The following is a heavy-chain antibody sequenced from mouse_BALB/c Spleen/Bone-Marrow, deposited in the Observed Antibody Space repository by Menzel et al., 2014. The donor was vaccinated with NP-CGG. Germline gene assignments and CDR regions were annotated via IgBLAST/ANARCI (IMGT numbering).Heavy chain of an antibody. CDR1: GFTFSSYG. CDR2: ISSGGSHT. J-gene: IGHJ1*01. V-gene: IGHV5-6*02. Sequence: EVKLMESGGDLVKPGGSLKLSCAASGFTFSSYGMSWVRQTPDKSLEWVATISSGGSHTYYPDGVKGRFTISRDNAKNTLYLQMSSLKSEDTAIYYCARRGFDNSYWYFGVWGAGTTVTVSS. CDR3: ARRGFDNSYWYFGV.